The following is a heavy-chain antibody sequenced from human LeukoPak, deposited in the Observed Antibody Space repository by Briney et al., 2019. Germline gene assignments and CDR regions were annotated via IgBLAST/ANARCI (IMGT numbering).Heavy chain of an antibody. CDR3: AKSYNGYESKPDY. D-gene: IGHD5-12*01. V-gene: IGHV3-23*01. J-gene: IGHJ4*02. CDR2: ISNSGGRT. Sequence: GGSLRLSCAASGFTFSSYAMSWVRQAPGKGLEWVSSISNSGGRTFYTDSVKGGFTISRDNSKITLYLQMNSLRAEDTAVYYCAKSYNGYESKPDYWGQRTLVTVSS. CDR1: GFTFSSYA.